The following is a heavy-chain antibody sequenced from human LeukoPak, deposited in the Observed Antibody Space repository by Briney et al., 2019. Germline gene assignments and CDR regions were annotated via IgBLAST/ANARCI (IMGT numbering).Heavy chain of an antibody. CDR1: GFTFSNYA. J-gene: IGHJ4*02. CDR3: ARDASDIVVVPAAVGPFDL. V-gene: IGHV3-64*01. Sequence: GGSLRLSCAASGFTFSNYAMYWVRQTPGKGLEYVSVISGNGVATHYATSVKGRFTISRDNSKNTLYLQMGSLRAEDMAVYYCARDASDIVVVPAAVGPFDLWGQGTLVTVSS. D-gene: IGHD2-2*01. CDR2: ISGNGVAT.